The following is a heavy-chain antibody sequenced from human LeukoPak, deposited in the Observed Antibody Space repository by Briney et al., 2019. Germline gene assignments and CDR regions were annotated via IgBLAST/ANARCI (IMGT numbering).Heavy chain of an antibody. CDR2: INPNSGGT. J-gene: IGHJ5*02. CDR1: GYTFTGYY. D-gene: IGHD5-12*01. Sequence: GASVKVSCKASGYTFTGYYMHWVRQAPGQGLEWMGWINPNSGGTNYAQKFQGRVTMARDTSISTVYMELSRLRSDDTAVYYCAKFGGYVEYNWFDPWGQGTLVTVSS. V-gene: IGHV1-2*02. CDR3: AKFGGYVEYNWFDP.